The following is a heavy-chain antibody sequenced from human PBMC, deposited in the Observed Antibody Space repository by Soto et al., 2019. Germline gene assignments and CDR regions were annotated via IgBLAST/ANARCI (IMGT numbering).Heavy chain of an antibody. V-gene: IGHV3-72*01. Sequence: PGGSLRLSCASSGFTFSDHSMGWVRQAPGKGLEWVGHSRSKTSQYATDYAASVKGRFTISRDDSQSSLYLQMDSLRTEDTAVYYCRCYGGSCHSLGQGTLVTVSS. CDR2: SRSKTSQYAT. J-gene: IGHJ5*01. CDR3: RCYGGSCHS. CDR1: GFTFSDHS. D-gene: IGHD2-15*01.